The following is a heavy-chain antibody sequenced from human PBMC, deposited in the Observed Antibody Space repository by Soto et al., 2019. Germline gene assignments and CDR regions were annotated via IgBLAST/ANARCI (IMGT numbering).Heavy chain of an antibody. CDR3: ARQLGYYDSSGYSAFDY. Sequence: SETLSLTCAVSGGSISSGGYSWSWIRQPPGKGLEWIVYIYHIGITYYNPSLKSRVTISVDTSKNQFSLKLSSVTAADTAVYYCARQLGYYDSSGYSAFDYWGQGTLVTVSS. CDR1: GGSISSGGYS. D-gene: IGHD3-22*01. J-gene: IGHJ4*02. V-gene: IGHV4-30-2*03. CDR2: IYHIGIT.